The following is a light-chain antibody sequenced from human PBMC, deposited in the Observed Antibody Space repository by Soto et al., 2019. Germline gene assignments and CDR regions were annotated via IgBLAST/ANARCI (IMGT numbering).Light chain of an antibody. CDR2: DVR. Sequence: QSALTQPASVSGSPGQSITISCTGTRSDVGGYNYVSWYQQHSGKAPKLMIYDVRNRPSGVSNRFSGSKSGNTASLTISGLQVEDEADYYCNSYTSSSTWVFGGGTKVTVL. CDR1: RSDVGGYNY. J-gene: IGLJ3*02. V-gene: IGLV2-14*01. CDR3: NSYTSSSTWV.